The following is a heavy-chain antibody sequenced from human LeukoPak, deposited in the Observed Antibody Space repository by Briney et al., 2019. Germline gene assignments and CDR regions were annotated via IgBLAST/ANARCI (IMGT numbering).Heavy chain of an antibody. Sequence: GGSLRLSCAASGFTFSSYAMHWVRQAPGKGLEWVAVISYDGSNKYYADSVKGRFTISRDNSKNTLYLQMNSLRAEDTAVYYCAKDQIVVVPAAFDYWGQGTLVTVSS. CDR3: AKDQIVVVPAAFDY. CDR2: ISYDGSNK. J-gene: IGHJ4*02. CDR1: GFTFSSYA. V-gene: IGHV3-30-3*01. D-gene: IGHD2-2*01.